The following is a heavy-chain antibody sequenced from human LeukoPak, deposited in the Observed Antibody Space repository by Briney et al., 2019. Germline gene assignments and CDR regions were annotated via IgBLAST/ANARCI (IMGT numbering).Heavy chain of an antibody. CDR3: ARRHGVGSTWYFDY. D-gene: IGHD1-26*01. CDR1: GCSFTSYR. J-gene: IGHJ4*02. V-gene: IGHV5-51*01. CDR2: IYPGDSDT. Sequence: GESLKISCKGSGCSFTSYRIVWVRQMPGKGLEWMGIIYPGDSDTRYSPSFQGQVTISADKSINTAYLQWSSLKASDTAMYYCARRHGVGSTWYFDYWGQGTLVTVSS.